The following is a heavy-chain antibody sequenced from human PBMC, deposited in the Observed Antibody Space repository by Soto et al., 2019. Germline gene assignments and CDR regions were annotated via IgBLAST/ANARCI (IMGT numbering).Heavy chain of an antibody. CDR1: GFTFGDYA. J-gene: IGHJ4*02. CDR3: TRAGTMIVVVGFDY. D-gene: IGHD3-22*01. Sequence: PGGSLRLSCTASGFTFGDYAMSWFRQAPGKGLEWVGFIRSKAYGGTTEYAASVKGRFTISRDDSKSIAYPQMNSLKTEDTAVYYCTRAGTMIVVVGFDYWGQGTLVTVSS. V-gene: IGHV3-49*03. CDR2: IRSKAYGGTT.